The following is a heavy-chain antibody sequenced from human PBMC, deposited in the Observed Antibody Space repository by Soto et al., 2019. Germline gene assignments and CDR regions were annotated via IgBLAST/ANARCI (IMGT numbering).Heavy chain of an antibody. V-gene: IGHV1-3*01. D-gene: IGHD3-22*01. Sequence: ASVKVPCKASGYTFTSYAMHWVRQARGQRLAWMGWINAGNGNTKYSQKFQGRVTITRDTSARTAQMELSSLRSEHTAVYYCARDPTGPVSDRGQHTPFDYCGQGTMVTVSS. CDR2: INAGNGNT. CDR3: ARDPTGPVSDRGQHTPFDY. J-gene: IGHJ4*02. CDR1: GYTFTSYA.